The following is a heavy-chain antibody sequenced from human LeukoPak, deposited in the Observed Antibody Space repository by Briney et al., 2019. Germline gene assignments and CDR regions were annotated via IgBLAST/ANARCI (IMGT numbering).Heavy chain of an antibody. D-gene: IGHD5-24*01. J-gene: IGHJ4*02. Sequence: SQTLSLTCAISGESVDSTGASWNWIRQSPSRGLEWLGRTYYRSQWYYEYALSVKSRIIVAPDTSKNQFSLQLNSVTPEDTAVYYCVRGNYNFDYWGQGSLVTVSS. CDR1: GESVDSTGAS. CDR3: VRGNYNFDY. CDR2: TYYRSQWYY. V-gene: IGHV6-1*01.